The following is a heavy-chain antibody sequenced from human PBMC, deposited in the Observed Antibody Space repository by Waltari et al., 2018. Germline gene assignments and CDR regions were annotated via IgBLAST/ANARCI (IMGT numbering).Heavy chain of an antibody. D-gene: IGHD2-15*01. CDR1: C. Sequence: CWGRDAQPQRKGLEWVMQARGDGKTNYNPSFAGRVAVTLDTSTNQSPLRVTSATAADTAVYYCARDSGRGLYLDSWGQGTLVTVSP. CDR3: ARDSGRGLYLDS. V-gene: IGHV4-4*02. J-gene: IGHJ4*02. CDR2: ARGDGKT.